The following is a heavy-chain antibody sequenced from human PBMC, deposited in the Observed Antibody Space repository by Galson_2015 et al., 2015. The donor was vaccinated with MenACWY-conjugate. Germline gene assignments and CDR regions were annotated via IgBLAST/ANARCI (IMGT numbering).Heavy chain of an antibody. J-gene: IGHJ6*02. V-gene: IGHV5-51*01. D-gene: IGHD1-26*01. CDR1: GYYFTSYW. CDR3: ARHPPGGRGMDV. Sequence: QSGAEVKQPGESLKISCKGSGYYFTSYWIAWVRQIPGKGLEWMGLISPGDSNTRYGPSFQGQVTISADKSISTAYLQWSSLKASDTAMYYCARHPPGGRGMDVWGQGTTATVSS. CDR2: ISPGDSNT.